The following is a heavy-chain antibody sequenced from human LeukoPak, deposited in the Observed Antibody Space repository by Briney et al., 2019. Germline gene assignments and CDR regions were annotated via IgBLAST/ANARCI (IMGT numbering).Heavy chain of an antibody. CDR2: ISAFNGNT. Sequence: ASVKVSCKASGYTFTTYGISWVRQAPGQGLESMGWISAFNGNTNYAQKLQGRVTMTTDTSTSTAYMELRSLRSDDTAVYYCARDLGYYGSGSYWDYWGQGTLVTVSS. V-gene: IGHV1-18*01. CDR3: ARDLGYYGSGSYWDY. CDR1: GYTFTTYG. D-gene: IGHD3-10*01. J-gene: IGHJ4*02.